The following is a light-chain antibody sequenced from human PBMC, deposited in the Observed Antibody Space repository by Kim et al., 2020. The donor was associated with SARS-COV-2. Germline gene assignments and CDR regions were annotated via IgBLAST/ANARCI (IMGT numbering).Light chain of an antibody. Sequence: SPGESTTLSCRARQSMCTSLAGYQPKTARAPSRLLYDASTRAPGSPARFIGSGSWTDFSLPINSLVPEDDALYYYHQRDNWPPLTFGEGTKVDIK. CDR2: DAS. CDR3: HQRDNWPPLT. J-gene: IGKJ4*01. V-gene: IGKV3-11*01. CDR1: QSMCTS.